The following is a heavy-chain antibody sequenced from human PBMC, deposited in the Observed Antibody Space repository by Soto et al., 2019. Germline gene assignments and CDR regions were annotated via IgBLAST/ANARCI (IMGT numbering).Heavy chain of an antibody. V-gene: IGHV4-61*08. CDR1: GGSISSGGYS. J-gene: IGHJ4*02. Sequence: SETLSLTCAVSGGSISSGGYSWSWIRQPPGKGLEWIGYIYYSGSTNYNPSLKSRVTISVDTSKNQFSLKLSSVTAADTAVYYCARQWGDYLCDYWGQGTLVTVSS. CDR3: ARQWGDYLCDY. CDR2: IYYSGST. D-gene: IGHD4-17*01.